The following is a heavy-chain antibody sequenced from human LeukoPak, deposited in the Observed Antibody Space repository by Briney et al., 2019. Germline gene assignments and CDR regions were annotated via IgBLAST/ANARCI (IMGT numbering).Heavy chain of an antibody. CDR3: ARAGLGGVAVAGRLGY. J-gene: IGHJ4*02. V-gene: IGHV1-8*01. CDR2: MNPNSGIT. D-gene: IGHD6-19*01. CDR1: GYTFTSYD. Sequence: ASVKVSCKASGYTFTSYDINWVRQATGQGLEWMGWMNPNSGITGYAQKFQGRVTMTRNTSISTAYMELSSLRSEDTAVYYCARAGLGGVAVAGRLGYWGQGTLVTVSS.